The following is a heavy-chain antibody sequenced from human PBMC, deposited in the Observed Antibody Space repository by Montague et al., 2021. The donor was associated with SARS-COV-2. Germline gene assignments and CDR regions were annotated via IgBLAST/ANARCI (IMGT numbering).Heavy chain of an antibody. V-gene: IGHV5-51*03. CDR3: ARDTIYGSGSDNYLAP. CDR2: IYPRDSDT. CDR1: GYSFPTYW. J-gene: IGHJ5*02. Sequence: QSGAEAKKPGESLKISCKASGYSFPTYWIGWVRQMPGKGLEWMGAIYPRDSDTRYSPSFQGQVTISVDKSISTAYLQWSSLKASDTAMYYCARDTIYGSGSDNYLAPGGQGNLATVPS. D-gene: IGHD3-10*01.